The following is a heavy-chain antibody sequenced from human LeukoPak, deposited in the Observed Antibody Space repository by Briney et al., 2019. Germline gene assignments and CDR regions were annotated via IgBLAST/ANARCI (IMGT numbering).Heavy chain of an antibody. CDR1: GGSFSGYY. Sequence: PSETLSLTCAVYGGSFSGYYWIWIRQPPGKGLEWIGEINHCGSTNYNPSLKSRVTISVDTSKNQFSLKLSSVTAADTAVYYCARGRGDDYVWGSYRRIYYFDYWGQGTLVTVSS. J-gene: IGHJ4*02. CDR3: ARGRGDDYVWGSYRRIYYFDY. D-gene: IGHD3-16*02. V-gene: IGHV4-34*01. CDR2: INHCGST.